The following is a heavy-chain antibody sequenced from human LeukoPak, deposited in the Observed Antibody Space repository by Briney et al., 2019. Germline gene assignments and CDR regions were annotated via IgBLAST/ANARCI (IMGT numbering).Heavy chain of an antibody. D-gene: IGHD6-19*01. CDR1: GGSISSYY. V-gene: IGHV4-59*12. CDR3: ARPVRCSATTCTGPFDY. Sequence: SETLSLTCTVSGGSISSYYWSWIRQPPGKGLEWIGYIYYSGSTNYNPSLKSRVTISVDTSKNQFSLRLTSVTASDTAVYYCARPVRCSATTCTGPFDYWGQGTLVTVSS. CDR2: IYYSGST. J-gene: IGHJ4*02.